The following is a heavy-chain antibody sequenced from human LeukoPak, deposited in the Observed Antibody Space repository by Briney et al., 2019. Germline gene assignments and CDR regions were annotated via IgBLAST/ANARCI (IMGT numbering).Heavy chain of an antibody. CDR3: ARDTALIITPGGPDY. Sequence: ASVKLSCKASGYIFASYGISWVRQAPGQGLEWMGWISAYNGDTKYAQNLQGRVTLTTDTYTGTAYMELRSLTSDDTALYYCARDTALIITPGGPDYWGRGTLITVSS. CDR1: GYIFASYG. D-gene: IGHD3-10*01. CDR2: ISAYNGDT. V-gene: IGHV1-18*01. J-gene: IGHJ4*02.